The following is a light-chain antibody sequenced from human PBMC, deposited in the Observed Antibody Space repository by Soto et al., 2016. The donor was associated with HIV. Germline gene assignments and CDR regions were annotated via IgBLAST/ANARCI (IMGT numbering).Light chain of an antibody. Sequence: DIQMTQSPSTLSASVGDRVTITCRASQSISSWLAWYQQKPGNAPKVLIYKASSLESGVPSRFSGSGSGTEFTLTISSLQPDDFATYYCQQYNSYSRWTFGQGTKVEIK. CDR1: QSISSW. V-gene: IGKV1-5*03. J-gene: IGKJ1*01. CDR2: KAS. CDR3: QQYNSYSRWT.